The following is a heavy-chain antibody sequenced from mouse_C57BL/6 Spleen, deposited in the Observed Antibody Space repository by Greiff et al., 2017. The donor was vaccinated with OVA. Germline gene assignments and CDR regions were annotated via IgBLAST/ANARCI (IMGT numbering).Heavy chain of an antibody. J-gene: IGHJ2*01. Sequence: VQLQQPGAELVMPGASVKLSCKASGYTFTSYWMHWVKQRPGQGLEWIGEIDPSDSYTNYNQKFKGKSTLTVDKSSSTAYMQLSSLTSEDSAGDYCARAWLRRPLYYFDYWGQGTTLTVSS. CDR1: GYTFTSYW. D-gene: IGHD2-2*01. CDR2: IDPSDSYT. V-gene: IGHV1-69*01. CDR3: ARAWLRRPLYYFDY.